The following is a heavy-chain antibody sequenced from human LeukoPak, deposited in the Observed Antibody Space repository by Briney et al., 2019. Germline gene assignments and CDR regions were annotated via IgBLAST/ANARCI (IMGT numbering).Heavy chain of an antibody. J-gene: IGHJ4*02. CDR1: GFTFSSYG. CDR2: ISGSGGST. Sequence: GGSLRLSCAASGFTFSSYGMSWVRQAPGKGLEWVSAISGSGGSTYYADSVKGRFTISRDNSKNTLYLQMNSLRAEDTAVYYCARGVSGYYESSGYLDYWGQGTLVTVSS. CDR3: ARGVSGYYESSGYLDY. V-gene: IGHV3-23*01. D-gene: IGHD3-22*01.